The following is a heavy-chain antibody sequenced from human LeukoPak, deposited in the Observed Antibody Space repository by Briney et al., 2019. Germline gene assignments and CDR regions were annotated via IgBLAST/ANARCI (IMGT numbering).Heavy chain of an antibody. CDR2: THYSGTT. D-gene: IGHD3-10*01. Sequence: SETLSLTCTVSGYSISSGYYWGWIRTPPGKGLEWIGSTHYSGTTYYNPSLKRRVTISIDTSKNQFSLKVNSVAAADTAVYYCARGGYYGSGNDFRFDPWGQGTLVTVSS. CDR1: GYSISSGYY. V-gene: IGHV4-38-2*02. J-gene: IGHJ5*02. CDR3: ARGGYYGSGNDFRFDP.